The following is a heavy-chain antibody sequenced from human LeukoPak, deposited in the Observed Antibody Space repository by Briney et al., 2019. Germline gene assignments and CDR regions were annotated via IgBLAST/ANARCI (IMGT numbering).Heavy chain of an antibody. CDR2: IIPIFGTA. CDR1: GGTFSSYA. D-gene: IGHD4-23*01. CDR3: ARAVAGVYFYYYMDV. V-gene: IGHV1-69*06. J-gene: IGHJ6*03. Sequence: SVKVSCKASGGTFSSYAISWVRQAPGQGLEWMGGIIPIFGTANYAQKFQGRVTITADKSTSTAYMELSSLRSEDTAVYYCARAVAGVYFYYYMDVWGKGTTVTVSS.